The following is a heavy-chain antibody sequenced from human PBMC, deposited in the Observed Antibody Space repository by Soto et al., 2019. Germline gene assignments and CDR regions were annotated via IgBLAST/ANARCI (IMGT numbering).Heavy chain of an antibody. J-gene: IGHJ4*02. V-gene: IGHV4-31*03. D-gene: IGHD6-6*01. CDR3: ATEYSRKFLGVFDY. CDR2: IYYSGST. Sequence: PSETLSLTCSVSGGSISSGGYYWSWIRQHPGKGLEWIGYIYYSGSTYYNPSLKSRVTISVDTSKNQFSLNLSSVTAADTAVYYSATEYSRKFLGVFDYWGQGTLVTVSS. CDR1: GGSISSGGYY.